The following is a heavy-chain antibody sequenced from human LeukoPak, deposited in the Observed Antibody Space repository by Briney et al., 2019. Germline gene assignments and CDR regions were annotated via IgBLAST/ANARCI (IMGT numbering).Heavy chain of an antibody. V-gene: IGHV1-46*01. Sequence: ASVKVSCKASGYTFTTYYMHWVRQAPGQGLDWMGIINPSGGSTIYAQKFLGRVTMTRDTSTNTVYMDLSSPRSDDTAVYYCARGGMGIQLWSFDDWGQGTLVTVSS. CDR3: ARGGMGIQLWSFDD. J-gene: IGHJ4*02. D-gene: IGHD5-18*01. CDR2: INPSGGST. CDR1: GYTFTTYY.